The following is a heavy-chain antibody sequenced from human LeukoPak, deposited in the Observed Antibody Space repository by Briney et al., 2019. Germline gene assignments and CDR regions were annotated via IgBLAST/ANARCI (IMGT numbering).Heavy chain of an antibody. D-gene: IGHD6-19*01. CDR3: ARGTGWSHFDY. V-gene: IGHV4-59*01. CDR1: VGSISSYY. Sequence: SETLSLTCTVSVGSISSYYWSWIRQPPGKGLEWIGCVYYSGNTNYNPSLKSRVTISVDTPKNQFSLKLSSVTAADTAVYYCARGTGWSHFDYWGQGTLVTVSS. CDR2: VYYSGNT. J-gene: IGHJ4*02.